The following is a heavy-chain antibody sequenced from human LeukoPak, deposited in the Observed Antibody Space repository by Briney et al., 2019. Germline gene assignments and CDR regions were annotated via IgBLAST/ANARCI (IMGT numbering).Heavy chain of an antibody. CDR1: GYSFTSYW. CDR2: IYPGDSDT. Sequence: GESLKISCKGSGYSFTSYWIGWVRQMPGKGLEWMGIIYPGDSDTRSSPSFQGQLTISADKTISTAYLQWSSLKASDTAMYYCARQTAVAGTTGHFDYWGQGTLVSVSS. V-gene: IGHV5-51*01. D-gene: IGHD6-19*01. CDR3: ARQTAVAGTTGHFDY. J-gene: IGHJ4*02.